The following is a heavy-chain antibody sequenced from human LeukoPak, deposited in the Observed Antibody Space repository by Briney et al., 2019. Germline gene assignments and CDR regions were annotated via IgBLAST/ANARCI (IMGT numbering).Heavy chain of an antibody. CDR3: AKWHERLLAFDS. V-gene: IGHV4-59*01. CDR2: IHHTGKN. D-gene: IGHD1-1*01. Sequence: SETLSLTCTVSGDSITSYYWNWVRQSPEKGLEWIGYIHHTGKNYYNPSLKSRITMSVDTSKSQIFLKLSSVTAADTAVYYCAKWHERLLAFDSWGQGTLVTVSS. J-gene: IGHJ4*02. CDR1: GDSITSYY.